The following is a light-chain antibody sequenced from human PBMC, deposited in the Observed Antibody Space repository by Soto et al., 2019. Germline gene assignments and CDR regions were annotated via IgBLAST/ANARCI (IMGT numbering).Light chain of an antibody. CDR2: YDN. J-gene: IGLJ2*01. CDR3: QVWDTGSDHLV. Sequence: SYELTQPPSVAVAPGETASITCGGNNIGSKSVHWYQQKPGQAPVLVIYYDNDRPSGIPERFSGSNSGNTATLTISRVEAGDEADYYCQVWDTGSDHLVFGGGTKRTVL. CDR1: NIGSKS. V-gene: IGLV3-21*04.